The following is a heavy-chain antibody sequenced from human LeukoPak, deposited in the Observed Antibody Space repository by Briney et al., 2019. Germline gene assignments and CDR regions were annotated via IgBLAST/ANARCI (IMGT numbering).Heavy chain of an antibody. CDR3: ARRELLLWFGEFYNAFDI. J-gene: IGHJ3*02. V-gene: IGHV4-61*02. D-gene: IGHD3-10*01. CDR1: GGSISSGSYY. Sequence: PSETLSLTCTVSGGSISSGSYYWSWIRQPAGKGLEWIGRIYTSGSTNYNPSLKSRVTISVDTSKNQFSLKLSSVTAADTAVYYCARRELLLWFGEFYNAFDIWGQGTMVTVSS. CDR2: IYTSGST.